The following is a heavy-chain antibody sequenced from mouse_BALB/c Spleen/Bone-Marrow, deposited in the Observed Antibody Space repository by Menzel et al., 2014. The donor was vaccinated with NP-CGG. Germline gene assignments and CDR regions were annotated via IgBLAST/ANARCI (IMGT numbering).Heavy chain of an antibody. V-gene: IGHV1-39*01. Sequence: QLQQSGPELEKPGASVKISCKASGYSFTGYNMNWVKQSDGKSLEWIGNIDPYYGGISYNQKFKDKATLTVDKSSSTAYTQLKSLTSEDSAVYYCARSIEYRPLTYWGEGTLVTVSA. J-gene: IGHJ3*01. CDR2: IDPYYGGI. CDR1: GYSFTGYN. D-gene: IGHD2-14*01. CDR3: ARSIEYRPLTY.